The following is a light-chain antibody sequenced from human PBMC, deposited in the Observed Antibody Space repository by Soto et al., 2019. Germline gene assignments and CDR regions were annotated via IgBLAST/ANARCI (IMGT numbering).Light chain of an antibody. V-gene: IGKV1-39*01. CDR1: QSISNY. CDR3: QQSHSPPRT. J-gene: IGKJ1*01. CDR2: GAS. Sequence: DIQMTQSPSSLSASVGDRVTINCRASQSISNYLIWYQHKQGKAPQLLIYGASSLESGVPLRFSGSGSGTDFTLTINSLQHEDVSTYYCQQSHSPPRTFGQRTKVEIK.